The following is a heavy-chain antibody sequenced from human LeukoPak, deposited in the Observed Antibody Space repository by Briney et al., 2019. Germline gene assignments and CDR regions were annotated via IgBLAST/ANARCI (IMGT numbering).Heavy chain of an antibody. D-gene: IGHD2-21*01. V-gene: IGHV1-18*01. CDR2: ISAYNGNT. Sequence: ASVKVSCKASGYTFTSYGISWVRQAPGQGLEWMGWISAYNGNTNYAQKLQGRVTMTTDTSTSTAYMELRSLRSDDTAVYYCASSDSVFQALEPWGQGTLVTVSS. J-gene: IGHJ5*02. CDR3: ASSDSVFQALEP. CDR1: GYTFTSYG.